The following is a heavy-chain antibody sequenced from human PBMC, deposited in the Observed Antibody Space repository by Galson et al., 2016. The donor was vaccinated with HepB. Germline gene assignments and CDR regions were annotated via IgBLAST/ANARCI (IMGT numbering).Heavy chain of an antibody. D-gene: IGHD3-16*01. CDR3: TRPSMLIDAFDI. J-gene: IGHJ3*02. CDR1: GYSFSYYY. CDR2: INPSGNVT. Sequence: SVKVSCKASGYSFSYYYMHWVRQAPGQGLEWMGLINPSGNVTRYALKFQGRVTMTRDTSTSTVYMEVNSLRSEDTAVYYCTRPSMLIDAFDIWGQGTMVTVSS. V-gene: IGHV1-46*03.